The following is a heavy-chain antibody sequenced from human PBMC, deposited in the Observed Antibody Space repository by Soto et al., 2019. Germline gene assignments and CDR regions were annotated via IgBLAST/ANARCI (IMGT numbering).Heavy chain of an antibody. Sequence: QVQLVESGGGVVQPGRSLRLSCAASGFTFSSYGMHWVRQAPGKGLEWVAVIWYDGGNKYYTDSVKGRFTISRDNSKKTLYLQMNSLRAEDTAVYYCAIGPQMYAYYDRCYRTRPFDFWGQGTLVTVSS. D-gene: IGHD3-22*01. CDR1: GFTFSSYG. CDR2: IWYDGGNK. J-gene: IGHJ4*02. V-gene: IGHV3-33*01. CDR3: AIGPQMYAYYDRCYRTRPFDF.